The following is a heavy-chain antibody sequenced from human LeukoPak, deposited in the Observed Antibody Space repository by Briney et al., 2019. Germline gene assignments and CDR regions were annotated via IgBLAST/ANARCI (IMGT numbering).Heavy chain of an antibody. D-gene: IGHD6-13*01. J-gene: IGHJ4*02. CDR2: IYPGDSDT. CDR3: ARHPTGYSSSWYLREEYYFDY. V-gene: IGHV5-51*01. Sequence: GESLKISCKGSGYRFTSYWIGWVRQMPGKGLEWMGIIYPGDSDTRYSPSFQGQVTLSADKSISTAYLQWSSLKASDTAMYYCARHPTGYSSSWYLREEYYFDYWGQGTLVTVSS. CDR1: GYRFTSYW.